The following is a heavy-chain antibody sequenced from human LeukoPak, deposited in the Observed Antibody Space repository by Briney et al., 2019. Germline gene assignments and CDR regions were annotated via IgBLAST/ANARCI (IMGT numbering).Heavy chain of an antibody. CDR2: INHSGST. Sequence: PSETLSLTCAVYGGSFSGYYWSWIRQPPGKGLEWIGEINHSGSTNYNPSLKSRVTISVDTSKNQFSLKLSSVTAADTAVYYCARVGDTAMVGVDYWGQGALVTVSS. V-gene: IGHV4-34*01. CDR3: ARVGDTAMVGVDY. CDR1: GGSFSGYY. D-gene: IGHD5-18*01. J-gene: IGHJ4*02.